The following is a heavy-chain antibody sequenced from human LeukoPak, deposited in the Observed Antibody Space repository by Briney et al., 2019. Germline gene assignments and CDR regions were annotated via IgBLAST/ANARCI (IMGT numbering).Heavy chain of an antibody. Sequence: GGSLRLSCAASGFTFTSYWMSWVRQAPGRGLEWVANIKQDGSEKYYVDSVKGRFTISRDNAKNSLYLQMNSLRAEDTAVYYCARAHITYDSSGYYYVDWFDPWGQGTLVTVSS. CDR1: GFTFTSYW. CDR3: ARAHITYDSSGYYYVDWFDP. D-gene: IGHD3-22*01. CDR2: IKQDGSEK. J-gene: IGHJ5*02. V-gene: IGHV3-7*01.